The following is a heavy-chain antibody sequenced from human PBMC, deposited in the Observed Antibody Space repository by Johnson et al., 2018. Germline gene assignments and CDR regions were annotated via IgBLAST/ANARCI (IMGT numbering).Heavy chain of an antibody. CDR1: GFTFSSHG. J-gene: IGHJ3*02. Sequence: QVQLQESGGGVVQPGKSLRLSCAASGFTFSSHGMHWVRQVPGKGLEWVAGISLDGSNKHYTDSVKGRFTIPRDNSENSVYLLMNSLTAEDTAVYYCAGEGYSSVRAGLFAIWGQGTMVTVSS. D-gene: IGHD6-19*01. CDR3: AGEGYSSVRAGLFAI. CDR2: ISLDGSNK. V-gene: IGHV3-30*03.